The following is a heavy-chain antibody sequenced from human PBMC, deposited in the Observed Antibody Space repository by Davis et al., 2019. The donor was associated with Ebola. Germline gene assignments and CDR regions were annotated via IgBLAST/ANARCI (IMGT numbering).Heavy chain of an antibody. V-gene: IGHV1-3*01. CDR1: GYTFTSYA. J-gene: IGHJ4*02. Sequence: AASVKVSCKASGYTFTSYAMHWVRQAPGQRLEWMGWINAGNGNTKYSQKFQGRVTITRDTSTSTAYMELRSLRSDDTAVYYCARDSELYNILTGYYDYWGQGTLVTVSS. D-gene: IGHD3-9*01. CDR2: INAGNGNT. CDR3: ARDSELYNILTGYYDY.